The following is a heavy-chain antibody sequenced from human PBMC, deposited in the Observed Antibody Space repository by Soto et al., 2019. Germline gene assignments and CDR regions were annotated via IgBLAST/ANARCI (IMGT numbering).Heavy chain of an antibody. CDR2: INHSGST. CDR3: ARIAARHTYYHYYGMDV. CDR1: GGSFSGYY. V-gene: IGHV4-34*01. D-gene: IGHD6-25*01. Sequence: SETLSLTCAVYGGSFSGYYWSWIRQPPGKGLEWIGEINHSGSTNYNPSLKSRVTISVDTSKNQFSLKLSSVTAADTAVYYCARIAARHTYYHYYGMDVWGQGTTVTVSS. J-gene: IGHJ6*02.